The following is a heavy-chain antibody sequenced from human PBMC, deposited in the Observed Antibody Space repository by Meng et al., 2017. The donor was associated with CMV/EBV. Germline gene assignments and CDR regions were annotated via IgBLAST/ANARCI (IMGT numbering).Heavy chain of an antibody. V-gene: IGHV3-30*02. Sequence: GGSLRLSCAASGFTFSSYGMHWVRQAPGKGLEWVAFIRYDGSNKYYADSVKGRLTISRDNSKNTLYLQMNSLRAEDTAVYYCAKEYYYGSGSDAIYYYGMDVWGQGTTVTVSS. D-gene: IGHD3-10*01. CDR1: GFTFSSYG. CDR2: IRYDGSNK. J-gene: IGHJ6*02. CDR3: AKEYYYGSGSDAIYYYGMDV.